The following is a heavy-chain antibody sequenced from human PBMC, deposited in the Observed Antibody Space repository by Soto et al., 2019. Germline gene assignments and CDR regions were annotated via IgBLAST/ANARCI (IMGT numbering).Heavy chain of an antibody. CDR3: ARLNVLRFLEWSYYYYMDV. V-gene: IGHV6-1*01. CDR2: TYYRSRWYN. Sequence: PSQTLSLTCAISGDSVSSNSAAWNWIRLSPSRGLEWLARTYYRSRWYNDYAVSVRSRITVNPDTSKNQFPLQLTSVTPEDTAVYYCARLNVLRFLEWSYYYYMDVWGKGTTVTVSS. D-gene: IGHD3-3*01. CDR1: GDSVSSNSAA. J-gene: IGHJ6*03.